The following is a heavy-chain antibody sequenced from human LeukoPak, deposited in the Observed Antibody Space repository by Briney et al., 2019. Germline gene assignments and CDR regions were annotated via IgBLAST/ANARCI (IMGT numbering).Heavy chain of an antibody. CDR3: ARTPTPLCSGCSLDY. J-gene: IGHJ4*02. Sequence: GGSLRLSCAASGFTFSSYEMNWVRQAPGKGLEWVSYISSSSSTIYYADSVKGRFTISRDNAKNSLYLQMNSLRAEDTAVYYCARTPTPLCSGCSLDYWGQGTLVTVSS. D-gene: IGHD6-19*01. CDR1: GFTFSSYE. CDR2: ISSSSSTI. V-gene: IGHV3-48*01.